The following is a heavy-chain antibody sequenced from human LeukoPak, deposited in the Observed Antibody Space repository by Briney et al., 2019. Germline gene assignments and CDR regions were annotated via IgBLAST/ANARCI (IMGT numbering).Heavy chain of an antibody. CDR1: GGSISSYY. CDR3: ARVKFIAAAGTYDAFDI. V-gene: IGHV4-4*07. Sequence: SETLSLTCTVSGGSISSYYWSWIRQPAGKGLEWIGRIYTSGSTNYNPSLKSRDTMSVDTSKNQFSLKLSSVTAADTAVYYCARVKFIAAAGTYDAFDIWGRGTMVTVSS. D-gene: IGHD6-13*01. CDR2: IYTSGST. J-gene: IGHJ3*02.